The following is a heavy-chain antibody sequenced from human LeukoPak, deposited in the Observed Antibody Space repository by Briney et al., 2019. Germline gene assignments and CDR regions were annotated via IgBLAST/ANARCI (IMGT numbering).Heavy chain of an antibody. Sequence: PGWSLRLSCAASGFTFSSYEMNWVRQAPGKGLEWVSYISSSGSTIYYADSVKGRFTISRDNAKNSLYLQMNSLRAEDTAVYYCAREEQQLADYWGQGTLVTVSS. J-gene: IGHJ4*02. CDR2: ISSSGSTI. CDR3: AREEQQLADY. CDR1: GFTFSSYE. D-gene: IGHD6-13*01. V-gene: IGHV3-48*03.